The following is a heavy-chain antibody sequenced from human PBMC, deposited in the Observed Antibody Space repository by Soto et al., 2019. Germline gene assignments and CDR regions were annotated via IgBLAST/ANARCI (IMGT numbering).Heavy chain of an antibody. J-gene: IGHJ6*02. CDR1: GGTFSSHA. CDR3: ARDVPLNYYDGTFSYYAMDV. V-gene: IGHV1-69*13. CDR2: IIPFFKAT. D-gene: IGHD3-16*01. Sequence: SVKVSCKASGGTFSSHAISWVRQAPGQGLEWMGGIIPFFKATNDAQKFQGRVTMTADDSTSTAYMDLYSLRSEDTAVYYWARDVPLNYYDGTFSYYAMDVWGQGTTVTVSS.